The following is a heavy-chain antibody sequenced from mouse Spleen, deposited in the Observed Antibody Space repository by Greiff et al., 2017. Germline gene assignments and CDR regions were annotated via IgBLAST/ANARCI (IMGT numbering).Heavy chain of an antibody. CDR2: IYPGSGST. CDR1: GYTFTSYW. V-gene: IGHV1-55*01. Sequence: QVQLQQPGAELVKPGASVKMSCKASGYTFTSYWITWVKQRPGQGLEWIGDIYPGSGSTNYNEKFKSKATLPVDTSSSTAYLQLSSLTSEDSAVYDCARHGSSSFDAMDYWGQGTSVTVSS. D-gene: IGHD1-1*01. CDR3: ARHGSSSFDAMDY. J-gene: IGHJ4*01.